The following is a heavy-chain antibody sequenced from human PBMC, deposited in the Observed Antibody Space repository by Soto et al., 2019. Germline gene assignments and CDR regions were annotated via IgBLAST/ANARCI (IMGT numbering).Heavy chain of an antibody. Sequence: QVQLVESGGGVVQPGRSLRLSCAASGFTFSSYGMHWVRQAPGKGLEGVAVIWYDGSNKYYADSVKGRFTISRDNSKNTLYLQMNSLRAEDTAVYYCARDYGDYVWGVGYWGQGTLVTVSS. J-gene: IGHJ4*02. CDR3: ARDYGDYVWGVGY. CDR2: IWYDGSNK. V-gene: IGHV3-33*01. D-gene: IGHD4-17*01. CDR1: GFTFSSYG.